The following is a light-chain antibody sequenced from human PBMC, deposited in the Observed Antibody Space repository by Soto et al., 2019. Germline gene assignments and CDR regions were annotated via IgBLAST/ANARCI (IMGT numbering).Light chain of an antibody. CDR1: QSVLYSSNNKNY. J-gene: IGKJ4*01. CDR2: WAS. Sequence: DIVMTQSPDSLVVSLGERATINCKSSQSVLYSSNNKNYLAWYQQKPGQPPKLLIYWASTRESGVPDRFNGSGSGTDFTLTISSPKAEDVAVYYCHQYYSPPLTFGGGTKVEIK. V-gene: IGKV4-1*01. CDR3: HQYYSPPLT.